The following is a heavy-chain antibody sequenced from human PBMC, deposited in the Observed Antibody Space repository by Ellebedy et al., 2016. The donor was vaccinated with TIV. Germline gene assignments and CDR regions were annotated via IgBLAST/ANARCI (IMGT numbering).Heavy chain of an antibody. CDR3: ARDFDYGDYGGTDY. J-gene: IGHJ4*02. CDR1: GFTFSSYA. Sequence: GESLKISXAASGFTFSSYAMHWVRQAPGKGLEWVAVISYDGSNKYYADSVKGRFTISRDNSKNTLYLQMNSLRAEDTAVYYCARDFDYGDYGGTDYWGQGTLVTVSS. V-gene: IGHV3-30-3*01. D-gene: IGHD4-17*01. CDR2: ISYDGSNK.